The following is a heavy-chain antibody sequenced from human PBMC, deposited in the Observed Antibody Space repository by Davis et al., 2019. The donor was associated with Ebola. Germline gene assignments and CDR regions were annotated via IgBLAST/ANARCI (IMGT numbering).Heavy chain of an antibody. Sequence: SETLFLTCTVSGGSISTYYWGWIRQPAGKGLEWVGHIYTSGSTTYNPSLRSRVTISVDTSKTQFSLKVNSVTAADTAVYYCARVGTGGSAWYFDLWGRGSLVTVSS. D-gene: IGHD2-8*02. CDR1: GGSISTYY. J-gene: IGHJ2*01. V-gene: IGHV4-4*07. CDR2: IYTSGST. CDR3: ARVGTGGSAWYFDL.